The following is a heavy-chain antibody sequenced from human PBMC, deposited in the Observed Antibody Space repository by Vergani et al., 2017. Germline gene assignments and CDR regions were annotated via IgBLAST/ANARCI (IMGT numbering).Heavy chain of an antibody. J-gene: IGHJ5*02. CDR2: IYYSGSI. V-gene: IGHV4-39*01. D-gene: IGHD6-19*01. Sequence: QLQLQESGPGLVKPSATLSLTCSVSGAPIRSRSYYWGWIRQPPGKGLEWIASIYYSGSIYYNPSLKSRVTISVDTSKNQFSRKLSSVTAADTAVYFCARHSTVEWLVKLGWIDPWGQGILVTVSS. CDR3: ARHSTVEWLVKLGWIDP. CDR1: GAPIRSRSYY.